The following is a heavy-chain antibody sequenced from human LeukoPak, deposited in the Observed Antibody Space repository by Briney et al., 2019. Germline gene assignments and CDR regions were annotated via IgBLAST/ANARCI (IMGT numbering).Heavy chain of an antibody. Sequence: PGGSLRLSCTASGFTISTYWMSWVRQAPGKGLEWVANINQDGSKKYYVDSVKGRFTISRANVKNSVYLQMNSLRAEDTAVYSCARAVAAADCYWGRGTLVTVSS. CDR3: ARAVAAADCY. CDR2: INQDGSKK. V-gene: IGHV3-7*04. CDR1: GFTISTYW. D-gene: IGHD6-13*01. J-gene: IGHJ4*02.